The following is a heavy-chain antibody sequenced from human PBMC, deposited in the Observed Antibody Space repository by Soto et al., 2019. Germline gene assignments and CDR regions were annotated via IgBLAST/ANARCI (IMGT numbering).Heavy chain of an antibody. CDR1: GFTFSGYA. V-gene: IGHV3-23*01. CDR3: AKDGGVSIAARHSDY. Sequence: GGSLRLSCAASGFTFSGYAMSWVRQAPGKGLEWVSAISGSGASAYYADSVKGRFTISRDNSKNTLYLQMNSLRAEDTAVYYCAKDGGVSIAARHSDYWGQGTLVTVSS. CDR2: ISGSGASA. J-gene: IGHJ4*02. D-gene: IGHD6-6*01.